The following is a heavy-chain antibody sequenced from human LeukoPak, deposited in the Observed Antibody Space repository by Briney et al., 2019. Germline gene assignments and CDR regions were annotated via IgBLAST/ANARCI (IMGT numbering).Heavy chain of an antibody. J-gene: IGHJ5*02. CDR1: GYTFTSYA. CDR2: INAGNGNT. D-gene: IGHD6-19*01. V-gene: IGHV1-3*01. Sequence: ASVKVSCKASGYTFTSYAMHWVRQAPGQRLEWMGWINAGNGNTKYSQKFQGRVTMTEDTSTDTAYMELSSLRSEDTAVYYCATGVAAKRGNWFDPWGQGTLVTVSS. CDR3: ATGVAAKRGNWFDP.